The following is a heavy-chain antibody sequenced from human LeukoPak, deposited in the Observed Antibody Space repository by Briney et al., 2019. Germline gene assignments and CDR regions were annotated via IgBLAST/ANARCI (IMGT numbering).Heavy chain of an antibody. Sequence: GGSLRLSCAASGFTFSSSVMHWVRQAPGKGLEWVAVIWFDGSNECYADSVKGRFTISRDNSKNTLYLQMNSLRAEDTAVHYCARQRGGFGGNYYYYMDVWGKGTTVTVSS. CDR1: GFTFSSSV. J-gene: IGHJ6*03. CDR2: IWFDGSNE. D-gene: IGHD3-10*01. V-gene: IGHV3-33*01. CDR3: ARQRGGFGGNYYYYMDV.